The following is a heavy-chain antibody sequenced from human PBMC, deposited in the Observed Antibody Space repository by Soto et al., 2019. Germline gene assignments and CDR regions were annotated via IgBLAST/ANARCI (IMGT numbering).Heavy chain of an antibody. CDR2: IYYGGST. D-gene: IGHD5-18*01. Sequence: SETLSLTCTVSGGSISSSPYYWGWIRQPPGKGLEWIGSIYYGGSTYYNPSLKSRVTISVDTSKKQFSLRLSSVTAADTAVYFCARKIDTAMVRPGGALDIWGQGTMVTVSS. J-gene: IGHJ3*02. CDR1: GGSISSSPYY. V-gene: IGHV4-39*01. CDR3: ARKIDTAMVRPGGALDI.